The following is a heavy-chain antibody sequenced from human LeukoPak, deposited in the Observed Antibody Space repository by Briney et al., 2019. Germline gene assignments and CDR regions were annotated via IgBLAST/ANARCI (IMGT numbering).Heavy chain of an antibody. CDR1: GGSISSTSYY. V-gene: IGHV4-39*07. CDR3: ARGVTMVRGKIDY. Sequence: PSETLSLTCIVSGGSISSTSYYWDWIRQPPGKGLEWIESIYYSGSTNHNPSLKSRVTISVDTSKNQFSLKLSSVTAADTAVYYCARGVTMVRGKIDYWGQETLVTVSS. J-gene: IGHJ4*02. D-gene: IGHD3-10*01. CDR2: IYYSGST.